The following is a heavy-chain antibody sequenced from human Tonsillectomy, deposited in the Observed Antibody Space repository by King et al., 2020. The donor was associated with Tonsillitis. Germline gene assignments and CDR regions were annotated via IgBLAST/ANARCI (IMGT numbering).Heavy chain of an antibody. CDR3: ALSGGGIYYEDAFDI. CDR1: GFSLSTSGVG. CDR2: IYWNDDK. J-gene: IGHJ3*02. D-gene: IGHD1-26*01. Sequence: ITLKESGPTLVKPTQTLTLTCTFSGFSLSTSGVGVGWIRQPPGKALEWLALIYWNDDKRYSPSLKSRLTITKDTSKNQVVLTMTNMDPVDTATYYCALSGGGIYYEDAFDIWGQGTMVTVSS. V-gene: IGHV2-5*01.